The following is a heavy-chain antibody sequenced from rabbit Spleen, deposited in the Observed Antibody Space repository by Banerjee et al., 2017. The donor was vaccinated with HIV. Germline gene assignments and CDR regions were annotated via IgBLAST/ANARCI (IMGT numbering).Heavy chain of an antibody. V-gene: IGHV1S45*01. J-gene: IGHJ6*01. D-gene: IGHD8-1*01. Sequence: QEQLEESGGGLVKPEGSLTLTCKASGVSFSDKDVMCWVRQAPGKGLEWIACAYAGSSGSTYSATWAKGRFTISKTSSTTVTLQMTSLTAADTATYFCARDTGSSFSSYGMDLWGQGTLVTVS. CDR3: ARDTGSSFSSYGMDL. CDR1: GVSFSDKDV. CDR2: AYAGSSGST.